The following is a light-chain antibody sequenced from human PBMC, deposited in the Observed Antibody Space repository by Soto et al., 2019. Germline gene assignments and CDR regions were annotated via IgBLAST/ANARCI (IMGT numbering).Light chain of an antibody. CDR2: AAS. V-gene: IGKV1-9*01. Sequence: DIQLTQSPSFLSASVGDRVTITCRASQGISSSLTWYQQEPGKAPKLLIYAASTLQSGVPSRFSGSGSGTEFTLTISSLQPEDFATYYCQQLDSSPLTFGPGTKVD. CDR1: QGISSS. J-gene: IGKJ3*01. CDR3: QQLDSSPLT.